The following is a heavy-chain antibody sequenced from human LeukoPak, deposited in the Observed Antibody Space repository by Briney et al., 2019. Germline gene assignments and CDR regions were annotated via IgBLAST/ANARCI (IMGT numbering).Heavy chain of an antibody. D-gene: IGHD3-10*01. Sequence: ASVKVSCKASGYTFTSYYMHWVRQAPGQGLEWMGIINPSGGSTSYAQKFQGRVTMTRDTSTSTVYMELSSLRSEDTAVYYRARGRITMVRGVIIKTEFDAFDIWGQGTMVTVSS. CDR2: INPSGGST. CDR3: ARGRITMVRGVIIKTEFDAFDI. CDR1: GYTFTSYY. J-gene: IGHJ3*02. V-gene: IGHV1-46*01.